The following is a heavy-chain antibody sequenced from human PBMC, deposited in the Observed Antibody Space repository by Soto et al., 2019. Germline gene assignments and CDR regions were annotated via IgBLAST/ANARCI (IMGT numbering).Heavy chain of an antibody. Sequence: QVQLVHSGAEVKKPGASVKVSCKASGYTFTSYDINWVRQATGQGLEWMGWMNPNSGNTGYAQKFQGRVTKTRNTPIRTAHMELSSLRSEDTAVYYCARGQQWLVRDDWFDPWGQGTLVTVAS. CDR3: ARGQQWLVRDDWFDP. V-gene: IGHV1-8*01. CDR1: GYTFTSYD. J-gene: IGHJ5*02. D-gene: IGHD6-19*01. CDR2: MNPNSGNT.